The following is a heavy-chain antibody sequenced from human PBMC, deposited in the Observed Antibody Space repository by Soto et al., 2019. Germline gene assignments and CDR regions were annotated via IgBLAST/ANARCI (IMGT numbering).Heavy chain of an antibody. Sequence: SETLSLTCTVSGGSISSSSYYWGWIRQPPGKGLEWIGSIYYSGSTYYNPSLKSRVTISVDTSKNQFSLKLSSVTAADTAVYYCARGEPPLGITIGGDAFDIWGQGTMVTVSS. D-gene: IGHD7-27*01. J-gene: IGHJ3*02. CDR2: IYYSGST. V-gene: IGHV4-39*07. CDR3: ARGEPPLGITIGGDAFDI. CDR1: GGSISSSSYY.